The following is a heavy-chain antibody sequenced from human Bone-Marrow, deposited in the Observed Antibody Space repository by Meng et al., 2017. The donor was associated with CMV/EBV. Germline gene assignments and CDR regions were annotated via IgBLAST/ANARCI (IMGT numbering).Heavy chain of an antibody. J-gene: IGHJ3*02. CDR3: AKDRDSSWFGDLLNDAFDI. D-gene: IGHD3-10*01. CDR1: GFTFSNYA. CDR2: ISATSGST. V-gene: IGHV3-23*01. Sequence: GGSLRLSCAASGFTFSNYAMSWVRQAPGKGLEWVSAISATSGSTYYADSVKGRFTISRDNSKNTLYLQVNSLRAEDTALYSCAKDRDSSWFGDLLNDAFDIWGQGTMVTVSS.